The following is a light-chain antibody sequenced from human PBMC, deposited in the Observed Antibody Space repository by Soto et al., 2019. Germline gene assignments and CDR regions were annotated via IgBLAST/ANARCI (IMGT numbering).Light chain of an antibody. CDR1: QSISSK. J-gene: IGKJ1*01. CDR3: QQYNTFSWT. CDR2: KAS. V-gene: IGKV1-5*03. Sequence: DIQMTQSPSTLSASVGDRVTITCRASQSISSKLAWYQQKQGKAPKLLIYKASSLERGVPSRFSGSGSGTDFTLTISSLQPDAFATYYCQQYNTFSWTFGQGTKVEIK.